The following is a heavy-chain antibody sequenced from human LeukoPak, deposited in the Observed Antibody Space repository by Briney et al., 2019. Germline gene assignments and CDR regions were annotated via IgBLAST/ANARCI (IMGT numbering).Heavy chain of an antibody. V-gene: IGHV4-34*01. Sequence: SETLSLTCAVHGGSFSHYYWGWIRQPQGRSLEWIGDMDQRGDTNNNPSLKSRLTLSLDTSKNVFSLKLRSVTAADTAVYYCARVALVPLSHFDYWGQGILVTVSS. CDR3: ARVALVPLSHFDY. CDR1: GGSFSHYY. D-gene: IGHD3-10*01. CDR2: MDQRGDT. J-gene: IGHJ4*02.